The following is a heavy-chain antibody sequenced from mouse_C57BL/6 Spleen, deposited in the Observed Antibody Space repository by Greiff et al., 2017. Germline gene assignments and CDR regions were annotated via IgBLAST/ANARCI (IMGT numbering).Heavy chain of an antibody. CDR3: ARWGNGYDYFDY. CDR1: GFTFSSYG. Sequence: EVKLQESGGDLVKPGGSLKLSCAASGFTFSSYGMSWVRQTPDKRLEWVATISSGGSYTYYPDSVKGRFTISRDNAKNTLYLQMSSLKSEDTAMYYCARWGNGYDYFDYWGQGTTLTVSS. CDR2: ISSGGSYT. V-gene: IGHV5-6*01. D-gene: IGHD2-2*01. J-gene: IGHJ2*01.